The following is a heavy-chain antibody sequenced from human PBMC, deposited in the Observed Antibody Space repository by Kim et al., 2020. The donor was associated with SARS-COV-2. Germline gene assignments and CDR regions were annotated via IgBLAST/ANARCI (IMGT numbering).Heavy chain of an antibody. CDR1: GYTLTELS. CDR3: ATNYYGSGSYYNKPYYYYGMDV. V-gene: IGHV1-24*01. D-gene: IGHD3-10*01. CDR2: FDPEDGET. J-gene: IGHJ6*02. Sequence: ASVKVSCKVSGYTLTELSMHWVRQAPGKGLEWMGGFDPEDGETIYAQKFQGRVTMTEDTSTDTAYMELSSLRSEDTAVYYCATNYYGSGSYYNKPYYYYGMDVWGQGTTVTVSS.